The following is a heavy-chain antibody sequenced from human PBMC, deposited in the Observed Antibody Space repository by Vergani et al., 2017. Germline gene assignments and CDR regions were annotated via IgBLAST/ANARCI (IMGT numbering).Heavy chain of an antibody. CDR2: NNPNSGGT. D-gene: IGHD2-2*01. Sequence: QVQLVQSGAEVKKPGSSVKVSCKASGYTFTGYYMHWVRPPPGQGLGCMVRNNPNSGGTNYAQKFQGRVTMTRDTSISTAYMELSRLRSDDTAVYYCARDRVVVVPAAMDYYYYYMDVWGKGTTVTVSS. CDR1: GYTFTGYY. CDR3: ARDRVVVVPAAMDYYYYYMDV. V-gene: IGHV1-2*06. J-gene: IGHJ6*03.